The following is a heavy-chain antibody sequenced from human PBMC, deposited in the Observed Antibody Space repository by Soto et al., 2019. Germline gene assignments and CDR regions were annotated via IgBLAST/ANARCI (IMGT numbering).Heavy chain of an antibody. Sequence: GGSLRLSCAASGFTFSSYAMTWVRQAPGKGLEWVSAITRSGGTTFYEDSVRGRFTISRDNSKNTLYLQMNSLRVVDTAVYYCARVVVVIPPGYYYAMDVWGQGTTVTVSS. CDR2: ITRSGGTT. CDR1: GFTFSSYA. D-gene: IGHD3-22*01. J-gene: IGHJ6*02. CDR3: ARVVVVIPPGYYYAMDV. V-gene: IGHV3-23*01.